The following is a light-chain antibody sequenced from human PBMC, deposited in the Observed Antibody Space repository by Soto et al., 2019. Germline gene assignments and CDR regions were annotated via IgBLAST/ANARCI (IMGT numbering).Light chain of an antibody. CDR3: QQSFSIPFT. CDR1: QTIGKY. J-gene: IGKJ3*01. Sequence: DIQMTQSPSSLSATVGDRVTITCRASQTIGKYLNGYQQQPGKVPKLLIYDASYLQSGVPSRFSGSESGTDFTLNISDLRPEDFATYYCQQSFSIPFTFGPGTKVDIK. V-gene: IGKV1-39*01. CDR2: DAS.